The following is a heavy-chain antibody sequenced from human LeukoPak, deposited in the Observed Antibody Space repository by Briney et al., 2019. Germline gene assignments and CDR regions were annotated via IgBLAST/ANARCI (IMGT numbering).Heavy chain of an antibody. CDR3: ARDRTIFGVAQGAFDI. CDR1: GYTCTSYG. Sequence: GASVKVSCKASGYTCTSYGISWVRQAPGQGLEWMGWISAYNGNTNYAQKLQGRVTMTTDTSTSTAYMELRSLRSDDTAVYYCARDRTIFGVAQGAFDIWGQGTMVTVSS. D-gene: IGHD3-3*01. V-gene: IGHV1-18*01. J-gene: IGHJ3*02. CDR2: ISAYNGNT.